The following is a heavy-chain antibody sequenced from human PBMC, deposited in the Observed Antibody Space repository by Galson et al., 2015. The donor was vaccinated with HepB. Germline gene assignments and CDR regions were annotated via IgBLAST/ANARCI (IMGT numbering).Heavy chain of an antibody. Sequence: LRLSCAASGFTFSSYGMHWVRQAPGKGLEWVAVISYDGSNKYYADSVKGRFTISRDNSKNTLYLQMNSLRAEDTAVYYCANDAFHNIVVVPAAIGAFDYWGQGTLVTVSS. D-gene: IGHD2-2*02. J-gene: IGHJ4*02. CDR3: ANDAFHNIVVVPAAIGAFDY. V-gene: IGHV3-30*18. CDR1: GFTFSSYG. CDR2: ISYDGSNK.